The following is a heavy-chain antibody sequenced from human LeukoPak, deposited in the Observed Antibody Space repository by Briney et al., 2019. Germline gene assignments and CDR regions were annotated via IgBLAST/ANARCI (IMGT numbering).Heavy chain of an antibody. D-gene: IGHD3-22*01. CDR3: ASDYYDSSGYYIDAFDI. Sequence: GGSLRLSCAASGFTFSSYWMHWVRQAPGKGLVWVSRINSDGSSASYADSVKGRFTISRDNAKNTLYLQMNSLRAEDTAVYYCASDYYDSSGYYIDAFDIWGQGTMVTVSS. CDR2: INSDGSSA. V-gene: IGHV3-74*01. CDR1: GFTFSSYW. J-gene: IGHJ3*02.